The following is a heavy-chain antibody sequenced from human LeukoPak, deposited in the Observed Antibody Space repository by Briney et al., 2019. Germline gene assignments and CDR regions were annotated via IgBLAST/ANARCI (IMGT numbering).Heavy chain of an antibody. J-gene: IGHJ4*02. V-gene: IGHV1-18*04. CDR1: GYTFTNYG. CDR3: ARSPSGYDRLIDY. Sequence: ASVKVSCKASGYTFTNYGFSWVRQAPGQGLEWMGWVSAYNGNTGYAQKFQGRVTMTTDTSTSTAYMELRSLTSDDTAVYYCARSPSGYDRLIDYWGQGILVTVSS. D-gene: IGHD5-12*01. CDR2: VSAYNGNT.